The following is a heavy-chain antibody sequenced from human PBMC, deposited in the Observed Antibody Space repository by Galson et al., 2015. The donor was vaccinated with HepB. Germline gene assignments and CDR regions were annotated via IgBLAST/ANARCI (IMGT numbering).Heavy chain of an antibody. CDR2: IYPGDSDI. V-gene: IGHV5-51*01. D-gene: IGHD2-2*02. CDR1: GYSFTTYW. Sequence: QSGAEVKKPGESLKISCKGSGYSFTTYWIGWVRQMPGKGLEWMGIIYPGDSDIRYSPSFQGQVTISADKSISTAYLQWSSLKASDTAIYYCARHGGRYCGSGSCYMFNPWGQGTLVTVSS. CDR3: ARHGGRYCGSGSCYMFNP. J-gene: IGHJ5*02.